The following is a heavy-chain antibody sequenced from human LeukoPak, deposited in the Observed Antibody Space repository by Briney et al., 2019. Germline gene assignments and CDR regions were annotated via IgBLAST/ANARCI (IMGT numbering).Heavy chain of an antibody. CDR2: INANSGDT. CDR3: ASKWVTYYYNSSAYHYPTDVFDI. CDR1: GHTFTGSY. J-gene: IGHJ3*02. Sequence: GASVKVSCKASGHTFTGSYMPWVRQAPGQGLEWMGWINANSGDTNYAPKFQGRVTMTRDTSISTASMELSRLRSDDTAVYYCASKWVTYYYNSSAYHYPTDVFDIWGQGTMVTVSS. D-gene: IGHD3-22*01. V-gene: IGHV1-2*02.